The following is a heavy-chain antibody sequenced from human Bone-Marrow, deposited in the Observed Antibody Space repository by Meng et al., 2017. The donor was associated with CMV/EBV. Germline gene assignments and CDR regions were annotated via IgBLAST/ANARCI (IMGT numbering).Heavy chain of an antibody. CDR3: ARAKLRQLYGMDV. J-gene: IGHJ6*02. D-gene: IGHD3-3*01. CDR1: GFTFSSYE. V-gene: IGHV3-48*03. CDR2: ISASGETT. Sequence: LSLTCAASGFTFSSYEMNWVRQAPGTGLEWVSYISASGETTYYADSVKGRFTISRDNAKNSLYLQMNSLRAEDTAVYYCARAKLRQLYGMDVWGQGTTVTVSS.